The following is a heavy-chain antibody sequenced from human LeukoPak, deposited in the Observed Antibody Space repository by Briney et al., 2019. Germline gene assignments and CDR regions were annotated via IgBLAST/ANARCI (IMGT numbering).Heavy chain of an antibody. Sequence: SETLSLTCTVSGGSISSSDYYWSWIRLSPGKGLELMGTIYYSGRTYYNPSLKSRITISMDMSRDQFSLTLSSVTAADTAVYYCARKPVTMVRGVISRSYYMDVWGKGTTATVSS. CDR3: ARKPVTMVRGVISRSYYMDV. CDR1: GGSISSSDYY. CDR2: IYYSGRT. D-gene: IGHD3-10*01. J-gene: IGHJ6*03. V-gene: IGHV4-39*01.